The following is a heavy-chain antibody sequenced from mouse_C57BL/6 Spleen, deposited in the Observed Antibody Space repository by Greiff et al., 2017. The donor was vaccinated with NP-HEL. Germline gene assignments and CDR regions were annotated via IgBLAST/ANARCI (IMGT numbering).Heavy chain of an antibody. CDR3: ARNPGHYYYEGAMDY. J-gene: IGHJ4*01. V-gene: IGHV5-17*01. Sequence: EVQLVESGGGLVKPGGSLKLSCAASGFTFSDYGMHWVRQAPEKGLEWVAYISSGSSTIYYADTVKGRFTISRDNAKNTLFLQMTSLRSEDTAMYYCARNPGHYYYEGAMDYWGQGTSVTVSS. CDR1: GFTFSDYG. CDR2: ISSGSSTI. D-gene: IGHD1-1*01.